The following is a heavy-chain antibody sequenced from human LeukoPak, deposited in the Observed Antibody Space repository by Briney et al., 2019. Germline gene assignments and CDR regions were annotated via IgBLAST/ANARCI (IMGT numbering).Heavy chain of an antibody. Sequence: AGSLSLSCAASGFTFSSYSMNWVRQPPGKGLEWVSSISSSSSYIYYADSVKGRFTISRDNAKNSLYLQMNSLRAEDTAVYYCARDLDYYDSSPAYWGQGTLVTVSS. CDR1: GFTFSSYS. V-gene: IGHV3-21*01. CDR3: ARDLDYYDSSPAY. J-gene: IGHJ4*02. CDR2: ISSSSSYI. D-gene: IGHD3-22*01.